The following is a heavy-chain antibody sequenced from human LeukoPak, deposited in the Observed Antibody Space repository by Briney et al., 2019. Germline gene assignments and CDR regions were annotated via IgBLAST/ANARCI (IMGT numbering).Heavy chain of an antibody. D-gene: IGHD6-19*01. CDR1: GFTPSTYG. Sequence: GGSLRLSCVASGFTPSTYGMSWVRQAPGMGLEWVANIKEDGSEKYYVGSVKGRFTISRDNAQSSLFLQMNSLRAEDTAVYYCARDTSGKSGWRYFDYWGQGARVTVSS. CDR3: ARDTSGKSGWRYFDY. J-gene: IGHJ4*02. V-gene: IGHV3-7*01. CDR2: IKEDGSEK.